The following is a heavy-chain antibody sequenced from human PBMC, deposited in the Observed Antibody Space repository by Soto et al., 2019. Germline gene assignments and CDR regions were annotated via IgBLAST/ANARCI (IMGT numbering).Heavy chain of an antibody. D-gene: IGHD2-2*02. CDR1: GFTFDDYA. CDR3: AKDGYCSSTSCYSWGYYYYGMDV. CDR2: ISWDCGST. V-gene: IGHV3-43D*04. J-gene: IGHJ6*02. Sequence: PGGSLRLSCAASGFTFDDYAMHWVRQAPGKGLEWVSGISWDCGSTYYADSVKCRFTISRDNSKNSLYLQMNSLRAEDTALYYCAKDGYCSSTSCYSWGYYYYGMDVWGQGSTVTVSS.